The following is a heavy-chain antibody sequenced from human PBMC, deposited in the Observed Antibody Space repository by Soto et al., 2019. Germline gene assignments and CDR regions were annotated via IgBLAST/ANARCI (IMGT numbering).Heavy chain of an antibody. V-gene: IGHV1-3*01. Sequence: SSGKVSCKASGYTFTSYAMHWVRQAPGQRLEWMGWINAGNGNTKYSQKFQGRVTITRDTSASTAYMELSSLRSEDTAVYYCATWANEYYSVYWGEGILVTVSS. CDR2: INAGNGNT. CDR1: GYTFTSYA. CDR3: ATWANEYYSVY. D-gene: IGHD1-1*01. J-gene: IGHJ4*02.